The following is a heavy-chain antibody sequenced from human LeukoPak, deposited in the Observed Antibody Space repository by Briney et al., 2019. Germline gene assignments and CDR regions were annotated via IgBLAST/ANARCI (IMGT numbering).Heavy chain of an antibody. CDR3: TRGSSSSGYYYYMDV. CDR2: IKSKTDGGTT. CDR1: GFTFSNAW. J-gene: IGHJ6*03. Sequence: PGGSLRLSCAASGFTFSNAWMSWVRQAPGKGLEWVGRIKSKTDGGTTDYAAPVRGRFTISRDDSKNTLYLQMNSLKTEDTAVYYCTRGSSSSGYYYYMDVWGKGTTVTVSS. V-gene: IGHV3-15*01. D-gene: IGHD6-6*01.